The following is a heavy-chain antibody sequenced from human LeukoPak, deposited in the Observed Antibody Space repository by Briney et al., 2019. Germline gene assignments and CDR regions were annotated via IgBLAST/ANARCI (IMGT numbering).Heavy chain of an antibody. J-gene: IGHJ4*02. CDR2: ISGSGGST. V-gene: IGHV3-23*01. CDR3: AKDLRASDYYDSSGYYPL. D-gene: IGHD3-22*01. CDR1: GFTFSSYA. Sequence: GGSLRLSCAASGFTFSSYAMSLVRQAPGKGLEWVSAISGSGGSTYYADSVKGRFTISRDNSKNTLYLQMNSLRAEDTAVYYCAKDLRASDYYDSSGYYPLWGQGTLVTVSS.